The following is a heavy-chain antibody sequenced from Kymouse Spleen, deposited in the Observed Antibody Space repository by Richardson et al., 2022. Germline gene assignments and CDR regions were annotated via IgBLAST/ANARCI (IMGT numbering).Heavy chain of an antibody. D-gene: IGHD3-9*01. V-gene: IGHV3-21*03. CDR2: ISSSSSYI. CDR3: ARDRPPLRYFDWLSPYYYGMDV. CDR1: GFTFSSYS. Sequence: EVQLVESGGGLVKPGGSLRLSCAASGFTFSSYSMNWVRQAPGKGLEWVSSISSSSSYIYYADSVKGRFTISRDNAKNSLYLQMNSLRAEDTAVYYCARDRPPLRYFDWLSPYYYGMDVWGQGTTVTVSS. J-gene: IGHJ6*02.